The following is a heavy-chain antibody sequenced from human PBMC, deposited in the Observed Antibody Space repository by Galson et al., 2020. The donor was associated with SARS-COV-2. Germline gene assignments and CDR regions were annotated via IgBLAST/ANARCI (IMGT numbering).Heavy chain of an antibody. CDR3: ARFSAMVTVLDY. CDR2: IDWDDDK. V-gene: IGHV2-70*11. CDR1: GFSLSTSGMC. Sequence: SGPTMVKPTQTLTLTCTFSGFSLSTSGMCVSWIRQPPGKALEWLARIDWDDDKYYSTSLKTRLTISKDTTKNQVVLTMTNMDPVDTATYYCARFSAMVTVLDYWGQGTLVTVSS. J-gene: IGHJ4*02. D-gene: IGHD5-18*01.